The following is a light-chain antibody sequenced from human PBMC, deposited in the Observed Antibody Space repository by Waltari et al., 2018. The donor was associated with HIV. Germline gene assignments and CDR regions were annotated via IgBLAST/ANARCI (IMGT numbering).Light chain of an antibody. CDR2: GTY. J-gene: IGKJ2*01. V-gene: IGKV3-15*01. CDR3: QQYNDWPYT. CDR1: QNIDRN. Sequence: EIVLTQSPGTLSLSPGERATLSCRASQNIDRNLAWYQQKPGQSPRLLIYGTYTRATGIPAKFSGSGSGTEFTLTVSSLQSEDFALYYCQQYNDWPYTFGQGTKL.